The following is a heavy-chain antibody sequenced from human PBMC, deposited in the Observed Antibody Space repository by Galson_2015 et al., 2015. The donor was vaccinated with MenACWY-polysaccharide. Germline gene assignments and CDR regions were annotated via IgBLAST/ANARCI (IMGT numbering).Heavy chain of an antibody. Sequence: SLRLSCAASGFTFSRYAMHWVRQAPGKGLEWVAVISYDATNKYYAESVKGRFSISRDNSKNTMYVQMNDLRAEDTATYYCARDYCSRTSCDVLDVWRQGTTVTVSS. V-gene: IGHV3-30-3*01. CDR1: GFTFSRYA. J-gene: IGHJ6*02. CDR2: ISYDATNK. D-gene: IGHD2-2*01. CDR3: ARDYCSRTSCDVLDV.